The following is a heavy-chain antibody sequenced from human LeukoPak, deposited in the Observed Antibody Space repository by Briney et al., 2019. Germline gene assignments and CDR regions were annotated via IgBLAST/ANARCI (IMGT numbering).Heavy chain of an antibody. CDR1: GFTFCSSW. CDR3: AGGRLVAASKAVAIDY. CDR2: INERGSST. J-gene: IGHJ4*02. D-gene: IGHD5-12*01. Sequence: GGSLRLSFAASGFTFCSSWLHWVRQAPGKGLVWVSRINERGSSTSYADSVKGRFTISRDNAKNTLYLQMNSLRADDTAVYYCAGGRLVAASKAVAIDYWGQGTLVTVSS. V-gene: IGHV3-74*01.